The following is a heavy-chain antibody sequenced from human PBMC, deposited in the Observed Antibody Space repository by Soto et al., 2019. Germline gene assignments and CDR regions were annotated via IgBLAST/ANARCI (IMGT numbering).Heavy chain of an antibody. D-gene: IGHD6-6*01. J-gene: IGHJ1*01. CDR3: TYQLLGGSMRPFQH. V-gene: IGHV3-23*01. Sequence: EVQLLESGGGLVQPGGSLRLSCVASGFTFSSYAMSWVRQAPGKGLEWVSAMSGSGGNTYYADSVKGRVTISRDSSENTLYLQTDSLRVEDRAVYYCTYQLLGGSMRPFQHWGQGTLVTVCS. CDR2: MSGSGGNT. CDR1: GFTFSSYA.